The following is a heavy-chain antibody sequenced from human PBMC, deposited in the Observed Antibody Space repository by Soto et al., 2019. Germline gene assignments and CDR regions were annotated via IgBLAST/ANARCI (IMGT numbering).Heavy chain of an antibody. D-gene: IGHD5-18*01. J-gene: IGHJ4*02. CDR3: TPALSWLPFDY. Sequence: GGSLRLSCAASGFTFSNAWMSWVRQAPGKGLEWVGRIKSKTDGGTTDYAAPVKGRFTISRDDSKNTLYLQMNSLKTEDTAVYYCTPALSWLPFDYWGQGTLVTVSS. CDR1: GFTFSNAW. CDR2: IKSKTDGGTT. V-gene: IGHV3-15*01.